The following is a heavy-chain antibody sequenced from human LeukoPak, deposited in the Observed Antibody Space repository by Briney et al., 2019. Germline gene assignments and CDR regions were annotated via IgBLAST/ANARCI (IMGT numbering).Heavy chain of an antibody. CDR2: INPNSGGT. J-gene: IGHJ4*02. CDR1: VYTFTGYY. D-gene: IGHD2-15*01. V-gene: IGHV1-2*02. CDR3: AERGYRSVGSCCGGFFDY. Sequence: ASVKVSCKASVYTFTGYYMHWVRQAPGQGLEWMGWINPNSGGTNYAQKFQGRVTMTRDTSISTAYMELSRLRSDDTAVYYCAERGYRSVGSCCGGFFDYWGQGTLVTVSS.